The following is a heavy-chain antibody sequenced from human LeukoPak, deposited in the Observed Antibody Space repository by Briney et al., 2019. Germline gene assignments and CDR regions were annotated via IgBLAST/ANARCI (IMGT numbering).Heavy chain of an antibody. V-gene: IGHV3-21*04. Sequence: GGSLRLSCAASGFTFSSYNMNWVRQAPGKGLEWVSSISSSSSYIYYADSVKGRFTISRDNAKNSLYLQMNSLRAEDTAVYYCVRGAPGIAVAGTKGAFDIWGQGTMVTVSS. CDR2: ISSSSSYI. J-gene: IGHJ3*02. CDR1: GFTFSSYN. CDR3: VRGAPGIAVAGTKGAFDI. D-gene: IGHD6-19*01.